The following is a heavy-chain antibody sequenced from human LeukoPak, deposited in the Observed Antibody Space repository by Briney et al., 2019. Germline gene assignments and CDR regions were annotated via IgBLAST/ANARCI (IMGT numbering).Heavy chain of an antibody. CDR3: VYGSGSYYPDFDY. J-gene: IGHJ4*02. CDR1: GGSFSGYY. Sequence: SETLSLTCAVYGGSFSGYYWSWIRQPPGKXLEWIGEINHSGSTNYNPSLKSRVTISVDTSKNQFSLKLSSVTAADTAVYYCVYGSGSYYPDFDYWGQGTLVTVSS. V-gene: IGHV4-34*01. D-gene: IGHD3-10*01. CDR2: INHSGST.